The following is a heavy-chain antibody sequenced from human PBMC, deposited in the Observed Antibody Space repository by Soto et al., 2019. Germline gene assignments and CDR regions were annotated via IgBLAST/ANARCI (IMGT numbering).Heavy chain of an antibody. D-gene: IGHD3-10*01. J-gene: IGHJ3*02. V-gene: IGHV3-23*01. Sequence: QPGGSLRLSCAASGFTFSSYAMSWVRQAPGKGLEWVSAISGSGGSTYYADSVKGRFTISRDNSKNTLYLQMNSLRAEDTAVYYCAKDLLLWFGDPRGAFDIWGQGTMVTVSS. CDR3: AKDLLLWFGDPRGAFDI. CDR2: ISGSGGST. CDR1: GFTFSSYA.